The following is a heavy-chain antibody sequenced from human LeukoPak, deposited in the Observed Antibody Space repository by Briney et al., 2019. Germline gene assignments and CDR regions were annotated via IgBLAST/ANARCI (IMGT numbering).Heavy chain of an antibody. CDR1: GFTFSSYG. Sequence: GRSLRLSCAASGFTFSSYGMHWVRQAPGKGLEWVAVIWYDGSNKYYADSVKGRFTISRDNSKNTLYLQMNSLRAEDTAVYYCARVGDYGGPFDYWGQGTLVTVSS. CDR3: ARVGDYGGPFDY. D-gene: IGHD4-17*01. CDR2: IWYDGSNK. J-gene: IGHJ4*02. V-gene: IGHV3-33*01.